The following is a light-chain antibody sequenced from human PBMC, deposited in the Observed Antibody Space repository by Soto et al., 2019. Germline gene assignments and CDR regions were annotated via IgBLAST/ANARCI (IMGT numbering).Light chain of an antibody. CDR2: EVT. Sequence: QSVLTQPPSASGSPGQSVTISCTGTSTDVGAYNYVSWYQQHPGKAPKLMIYEVTKRPSGVPDRFSGSKSGNTASLTVSGLQAEDEADYYCGSHAGNSNLVFGGGTKLT. J-gene: IGLJ3*02. CDR1: STDVGAYNY. CDR3: GSHAGNSNLV. V-gene: IGLV2-8*01.